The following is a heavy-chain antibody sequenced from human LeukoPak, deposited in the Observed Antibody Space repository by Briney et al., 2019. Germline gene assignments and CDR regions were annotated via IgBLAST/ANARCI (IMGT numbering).Heavy chain of an antibody. CDR1: GGSVSSGTYY. J-gene: IGHJ2*01. CDR2: IYYSRSA. D-gene: IGHD6-19*01. CDR3: TRGGSGWDLYFDL. V-gene: IGHV4-61*01. Sequence: SETLSLTCIVSGGSVSSGTYYWNWIRQSPGKGLEWIGYIYYSRSANYNPSLKSRVTISVDTSKTQFSLKLNSVTAADTAMYYCTRGGSGWDLYFDLWGRGTLVTVSS.